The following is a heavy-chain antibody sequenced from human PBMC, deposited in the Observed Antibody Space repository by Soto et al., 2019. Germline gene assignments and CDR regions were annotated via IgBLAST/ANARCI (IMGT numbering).Heavy chain of an antibody. CDR1: GFTFSSYG. Sequence: QVQLVESGGGVVQPGRSLRLSCAASGFTFSSYGMHWVRQAPGKGLEWVAVISYDGSNKYYADSVKGRFTISRDNSKNTLYLQMNSLRAEDTAVYYCAKEASGWFGEYFMDVWGQGTTVTVSS. CDR3: AKEASGWFGEYFMDV. D-gene: IGHD3-10*01. V-gene: IGHV3-30*18. J-gene: IGHJ6*02. CDR2: ISYDGSNK.